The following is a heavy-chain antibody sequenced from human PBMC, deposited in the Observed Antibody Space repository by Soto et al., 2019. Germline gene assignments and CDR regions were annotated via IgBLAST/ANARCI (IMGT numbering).Heavy chain of an antibody. J-gene: IGHJ4*02. CDR2: IWYDGSNK. CDR1: GFTFSSYG. CDR3: ARDAPQVVRGVNTPLTNAYYFDY. D-gene: IGHD3-10*01. Sequence: GGSLRLSCAASGFTFSSYGMHWVRQAPGKGLEWVAVIWYDGSNKYYADSVKGRFTISRDNSKNTLYLQMNSLRAEDTAVYYCARDAPQVVRGVNTPLTNAYYFDYWGQGTLFTVS. V-gene: IGHV3-33*01.